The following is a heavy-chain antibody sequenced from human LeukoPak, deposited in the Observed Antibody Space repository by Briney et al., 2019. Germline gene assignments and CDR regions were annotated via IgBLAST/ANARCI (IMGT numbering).Heavy chain of an antibody. V-gene: IGHV3-53*01. Sequence: GRSLRLSCAASGFTVSSNYMSWVRQAPGKGLEWVSVIYSGGSTYYADSVKGRFTISRDNSKNTLYLQMNSLRAEDTAVYYCARVRGSYYMDVWGKGTTVTISS. CDR3: ARVRGSYYMDV. J-gene: IGHJ6*03. CDR1: GFTVSSNY. D-gene: IGHD1-26*01. CDR2: IYSGGST.